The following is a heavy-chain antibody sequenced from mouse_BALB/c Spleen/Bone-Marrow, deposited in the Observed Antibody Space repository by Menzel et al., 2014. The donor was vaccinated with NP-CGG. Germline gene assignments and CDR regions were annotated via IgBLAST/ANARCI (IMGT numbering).Heavy chain of an antibody. CDR1: GYTFTSYW. V-gene: IGHV1S22*01. Sequence: LQQSGSELVRPGASVKLSCKASGYTFTSYWMHWVKQRHGQGPEWIGNIYPGSGSTNYDEKFKSKGTLTVDTSSSTAYMHLSSLTSEDSAVYYCTREDYRYDWFAYWGQGTLVTVSA. CDR2: IYPGSGST. CDR3: TREDYRYDWFAY. D-gene: IGHD2-14*01. J-gene: IGHJ3*01.